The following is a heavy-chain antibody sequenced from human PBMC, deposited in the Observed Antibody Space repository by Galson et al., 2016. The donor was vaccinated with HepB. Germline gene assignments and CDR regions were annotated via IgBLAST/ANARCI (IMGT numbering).Heavy chain of an antibody. J-gene: IGHJ6*02. D-gene: IGHD3-22*01. CDR3: AREGTMGSGSSHSGYNYGMDV. Sequence: SVKVSCKASGYTFTKYAMHWVRQAPGQRLEWMGWINAGNANTKYSQKFQGRVTITRDTPASTAYMELSSLRSEDTAVYFCAREGTMGSGSSHSGYNYGMDVWGQGTTGTVSS. CDR2: INAGNANT. V-gene: IGHV1-3*01. CDR1: GYTFTKYA.